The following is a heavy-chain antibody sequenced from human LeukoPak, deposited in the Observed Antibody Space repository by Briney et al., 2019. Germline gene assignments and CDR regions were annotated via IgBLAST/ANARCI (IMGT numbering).Heavy chain of an antibody. CDR1: GFTFSTYG. Sequence: GGSLRLSCAASGFTFSTYGMSWVRQAPGKGLEWVSGISGGGGSTYYADSVKGRFTISRDNSKNTLYLQMNSLRAEDTAVYYCAKDRLTVSTYNWFDPWGQGTLVTVSS. J-gene: IGHJ5*02. V-gene: IGHV3-23*01. D-gene: IGHD4-11*01. CDR2: ISGGGGST. CDR3: AKDRLTVSTYNWFDP.